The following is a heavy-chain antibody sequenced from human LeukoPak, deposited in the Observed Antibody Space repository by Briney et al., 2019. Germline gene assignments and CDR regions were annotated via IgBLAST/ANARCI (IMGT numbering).Heavy chain of an antibody. J-gene: IGHJ4*02. CDR1: GYTLTELS. D-gene: IGHD6-13*01. CDR2: FDPEDGET. Sequence: ATVKVSCKVSGYTLTELSMHWVRQAPGKGLEWMGGFDPEDGETIYAQKFQGRVTMTEDTSTDTAYMELSSLRSEDTAVYYCATELAAAGVNDYWGQGTLVTVSS. CDR3: ATELAAAGVNDY. V-gene: IGHV1-24*01.